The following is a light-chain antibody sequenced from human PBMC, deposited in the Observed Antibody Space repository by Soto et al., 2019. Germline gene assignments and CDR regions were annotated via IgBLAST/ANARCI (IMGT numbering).Light chain of an antibody. CDR2: DAS. Sequence: DIQTTQSPSSLSASVGDRVTITCQANQDISNYLNWYHQKPGKAPKLLIYDASKLETRVPSRFSGSGSGTHFIITNNKQRPVDIVIYYCTPYDNLTLTFGGGNEVEIK. V-gene: IGKV1-33*01. J-gene: IGKJ4*01. CDR3: TPYDNLTLT. CDR1: QDISNY.